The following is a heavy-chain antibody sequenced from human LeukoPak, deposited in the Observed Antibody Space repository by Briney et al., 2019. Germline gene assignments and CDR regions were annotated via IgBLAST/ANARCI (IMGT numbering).Heavy chain of an antibody. CDR2: ISSSSSYI. J-gene: IGHJ4*02. Sequence: GGTLRLSCGASGFTFSSHGMNWVRQAPGKGLEWVSSISSSSSYIYYADSVKGRFTISRDNAKNSLYLQMNSLRAEDTAVYYCARDFSGLFDYWGQGTLVTVSS. CDR1: GFTFSSHG. V-gene: IGHV3-21*01. D-gene: IGHD2/OR15-2a*01. CDR3: ARDFSGLFDY.